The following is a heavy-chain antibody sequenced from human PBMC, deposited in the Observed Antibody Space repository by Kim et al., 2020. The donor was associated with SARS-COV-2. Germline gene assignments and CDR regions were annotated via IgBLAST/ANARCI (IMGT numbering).Heavy chain of an antibody. Sequence: SLTSRVTISVDTSKNQFSLKLSSVTAADTAVYYCARHKIVATIMGAWFDPWGQGTLVTVSS. D-gene: IGHD5-12*01. J-gene: IGHJ5*02. V-gene: IGHV4-39*01. CDR3: ARHKIVATIMGAWFDP.